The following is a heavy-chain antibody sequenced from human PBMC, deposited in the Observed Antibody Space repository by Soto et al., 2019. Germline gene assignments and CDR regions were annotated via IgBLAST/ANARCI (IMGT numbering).Heavy chain of an antibody. CDR2: TYYNGNA. CDR3: ARHFVAVVIKGWGY. Sequence: PSETLSLTCTVSGDSIDRSNYYWDWIRQPPGKGLEWIGTTYYNGNAYYNPSLKSRVTMSVDTSKNQFSLKLISVTAADTAVYYCARHFVAVVIKGWGYWGQGALVTVSS. CDR1: GDSIDRSNYY. V-gene: IGHV4-39*01. D-gene: IGHD3-22*01. J-gene: IGHJ4*02.